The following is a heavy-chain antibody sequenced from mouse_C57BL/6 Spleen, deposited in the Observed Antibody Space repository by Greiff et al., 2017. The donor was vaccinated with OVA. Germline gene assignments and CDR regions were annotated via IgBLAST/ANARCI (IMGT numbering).Heavy chain of an antibody. Sequence: VQLQQSGPVLVKPGASVKMSCKASGYTFTDYYMNWVKQSHGKSLEWIGVINPYNGGTSYNQKFKGKATLTVDKSSSTAYMELNSLTSEDSAVYYCAREGETDYSNSGFAYWGQGTLVTVSA. CDR1: GYTFTDYY. CDR2: INPYNGGT. J-gene: IGHJ3*01. V-gene: IGHV1-19*01. CDR3: AREGETDYSNSGFAY. D-gene: IGHD2-5*01.